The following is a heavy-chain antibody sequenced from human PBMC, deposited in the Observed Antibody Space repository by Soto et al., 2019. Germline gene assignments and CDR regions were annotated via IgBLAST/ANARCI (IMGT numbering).Heavy chain of an antibody. CDR3: ARRYGDCFDY. Sequence: SGGSISSNNWWNWVRQSPGKGLEWIGEIYHSGSTNYNPSLKSRVTISVDTSKNQFSLKLSSVTAADTAVYYCARRYGDCFDYWGQGTLVTVSS. V-gene: IGHV4-4*02. J-gene: IGHJ4*02. D-gene: IGHD4-17*01. CDR1: GGSISSNNW. CDR2: IYHSGST.